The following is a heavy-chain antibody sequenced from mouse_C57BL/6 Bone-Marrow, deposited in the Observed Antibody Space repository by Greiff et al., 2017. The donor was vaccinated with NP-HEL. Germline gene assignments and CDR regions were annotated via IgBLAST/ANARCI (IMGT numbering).Heavy chain of an antibody. CDR2: ISDGGSYT. J-gene: IGHJ2*01. D-gene: IGHD3-2*02. CDR3: ARDEAGGDY. Sequence: EVQGVESGGGLVKPGGSLKLSCAASGFTFSSYAMSWVRQTPEKRLEWVATISDGGSYTYYPDNVKGRFTISRDNAKNNLYLQMSHLKSEDTAMYYCARDEAGGDYWGQGTTLTVSS. CDR1: GFTFSSYA. V-gene: IGHV5-4*01.